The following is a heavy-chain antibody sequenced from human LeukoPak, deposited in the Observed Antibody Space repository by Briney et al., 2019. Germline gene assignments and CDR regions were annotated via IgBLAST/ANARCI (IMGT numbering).Heavy chain of an antibody. Sequence: ASVKVSCKASGYIFANYGFSWVRQAPGQGLEWMGWISADNHNTKCAQKFQDRVTMTDDRSTSTVYMELRSLRSDDTAVHYCARDRRGYSAYDGEGFDYWGQGTLVTVSS. V-gene: IGHV1-18*04. CDR1: GYIFANYG. CDR2: ISADNHNT. CDR3: ARDRRGYSAYDGEGFDY. D-gene: IGHD5-12*01. J-gene: IGHJ4*02.